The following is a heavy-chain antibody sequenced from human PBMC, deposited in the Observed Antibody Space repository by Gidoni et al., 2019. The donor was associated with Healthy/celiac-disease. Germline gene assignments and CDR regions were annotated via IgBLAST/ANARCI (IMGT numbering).Heavy chain of an antibody. CDR2: ISSSSSYI. V-gene: IGHV3-21*01. Sequence: EVQLVESGGGLVKPGGSLRLSCAASGFTFSSYSMNWVRQAPGKGLEWVSSISSSSSYIYYADSVKGRFTISRDNAKNSLYLQMNSLRAEDTAVYYCASRGPYCSSTSCLPSPFDYWGQGTLVTVSS. J-gene: IGHJ4*02. CDR3: ASRGPYCSSTSCLPSPFDY. CDR1: GFTFSSYS. D-gene: IGHD2-2*01.